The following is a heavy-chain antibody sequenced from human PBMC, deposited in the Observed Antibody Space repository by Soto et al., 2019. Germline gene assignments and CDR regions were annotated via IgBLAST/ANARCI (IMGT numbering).Heavy chain of an antibody. CDR1: GFSLSTYHMG. Sequence: QITLKESGPTMVRPAQTLTLTCDFSGFSLSTYHMGVAWIRQPPGKALDWLSLIYWDDDKRYSPSMKDRLAISKGTSSNQVVLTITNVDPGDTATYFCAHAGDYDLLTFDHWGPGTLVTVST. CDR2: IYWDDDK. CDR3: AHAGDYDLLTFDH. V-gene: IGHV2-5*02. J-gene: IGHJ4*01. D-gene: IGHD4-17*01.